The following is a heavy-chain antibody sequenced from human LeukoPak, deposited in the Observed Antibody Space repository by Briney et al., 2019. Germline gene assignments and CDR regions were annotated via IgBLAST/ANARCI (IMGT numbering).Heavy chain of an antibody. J-gene: IGHJ4*02. V-gene: IGHV4-59*01. CDR3: ARGIGIAAEQYYFDY. CDR1: GGSISSYY. D-gene: IGHD6-13*01. CDR2: IYYSGST. Sequence: SETLSLTCTVSGGSISSYYWSWIRQPPGKGLEWIGYIYYSGSTNYNPSLKSRVTISVDTSKNQFSLKLSSVTAADTAVYYCARGIGIAAEQYYFDYWGQGTLVTVSS.